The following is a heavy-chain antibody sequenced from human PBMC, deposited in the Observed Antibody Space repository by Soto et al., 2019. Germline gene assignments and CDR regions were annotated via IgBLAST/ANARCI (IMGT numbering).Heavy chain of an antibody. V-gene: IGHV4-59*08. CDR2: IYYSGST. J-gene: IGHJ4*02. Sequence: SETLSLPCTVSGGSISSYYWSLIRQPPGKGLEWIGYIYYSGSTNYNPSLKSRVTLSVDTSKNQFSLKMNSVTAADTAVYYCARHYGSGSYPLDYWGQGTLVTVSS. D-gene: IGHD3-10*01. CDR3: ARHYGSGSYPLDY. CDR1: GGSISSYY.